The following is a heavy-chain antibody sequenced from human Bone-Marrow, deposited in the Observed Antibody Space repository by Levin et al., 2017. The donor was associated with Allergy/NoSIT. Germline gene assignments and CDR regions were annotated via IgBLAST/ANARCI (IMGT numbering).Heavy chain of an antibody. V-gene: IGHV3-23*01. J-gene: IGHJ5*02. CDR3: AKYCDDACYIRSFDP. Sequence: GGSLRLSCAASGFTFSTFAMNWVRQAPGKGPVWVSTISSTGGITYYADSVKGRFTVSRDNSRNTLYLEMNSLRAEDTAVYYCAKYCDDACYIRSFDPWGQGTLVVVSS. CDR1: GFTFSTFA. D-gene: IGHD2-21*02. CDR2: ISSTGGIT.